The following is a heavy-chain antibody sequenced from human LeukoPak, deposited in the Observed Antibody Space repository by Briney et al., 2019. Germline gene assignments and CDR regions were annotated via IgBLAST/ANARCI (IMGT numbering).Heavy chain of an antibody. CDR2: IYYSGST. Sequence: SQTLSLTCTVSGGSISSGGYYWSWLRQHPGKGLEWIGYIYYSGSTYYNPSRKSRVTISVDTSKNQFSLNLSSVTAAATAVYYCARGIVVVPAAMRPRGNWFDPWGQGTLVNVSS. CDR3: ARGIVVVPAAMRPRGNWFDP. CDR1: GGSISSGGYY. D-gene: IGHD2-2*01. V-gene: IGHV4-31*03. J-gene: IGHJ5*02.